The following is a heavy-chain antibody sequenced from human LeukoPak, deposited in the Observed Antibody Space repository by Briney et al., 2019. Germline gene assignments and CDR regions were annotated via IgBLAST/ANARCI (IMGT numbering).Heavy chain of an antibody. J-gene: IGHJ6*02. V-gene: IGHV1-3*01. Sequence: GASVKVSCKASGYTFTSYAIHWVRQAPGQRLEWMGWINAGNGNTKYSQKFQGRVAITRDTSANTAYMELSSLISEDTAVYYCANTLYGDYGPYYYYGMDVWGQGTTVTVSS. CDR2: INAGNGNT. CDR1: GYTFTSYA. D-gene: IGHD4-17*01. CDR3: ANTLYGDYGPYYYYGMDV.